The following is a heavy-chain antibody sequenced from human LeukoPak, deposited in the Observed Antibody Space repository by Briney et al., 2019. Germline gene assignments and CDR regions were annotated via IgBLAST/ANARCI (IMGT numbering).Heavy chain of an antibody. CDR3: GGEFSSSPASMDV. Sequence: GGSLRLSCAASGFTFSASRMEWVRQAPGKGLEWVSSISSTSDHIYYADSVKGRFTISRDNAKNSLYLQVSALRAEDTSVYYCGGEFSSSPASMDVWGQGTLVTVSS. CDR2: ISSTSDHI. D-gene: IGHD6-13*01. CDR1: GFTFSASR. J-gene: IGHJ4*02. V-gene: IGHV3-21*01.